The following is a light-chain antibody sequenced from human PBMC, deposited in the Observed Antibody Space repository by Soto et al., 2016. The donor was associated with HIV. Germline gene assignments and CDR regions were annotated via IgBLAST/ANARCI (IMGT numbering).Light chain of an antibody. CDR3: QQYYNYPLS. CDR2: AAS. CDR1: QGISNY. J-gene: IGKJ4*01. V-gene: IGKV1-16*02. Sequence: DIQMAQSPSSLSASVGDRVIITCRASQGISNYVAWFQQKTGKAPKSLIYAASILHYGVPSKFSGSGSGTDFTLTISSLQPEDFATYYCQQYYNYPLSFGGGTKVEIK.